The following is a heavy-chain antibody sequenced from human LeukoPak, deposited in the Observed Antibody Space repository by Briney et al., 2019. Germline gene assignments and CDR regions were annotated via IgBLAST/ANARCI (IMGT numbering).Heavy chain of an antibody. CDR3: ATKYGEN. Sequence: PGGSLRLSXVASGFTVSDTYMGWVCQAPGKGLECVSVFWIDGTTHHADSVKGRFTISRDSSKNTLYLQMNSLRPEDTAVYYCATKYGENWGQGTLVTVSS. D-gene: IGHD4/OR15-4a*01. J-gene: IGHJ4*02. V-gene: IGHV3-66*02. CDR1: GFTVSDTY. CDR2: FWIDGTT.